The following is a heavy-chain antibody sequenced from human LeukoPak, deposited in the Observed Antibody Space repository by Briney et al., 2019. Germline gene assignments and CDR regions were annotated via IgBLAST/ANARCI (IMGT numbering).Heavy chain of an antibody. D-gene: IGHD2-2*01. CDR1: GFIFSTYW. J-gene: IGHJ4*02. CDR2: IKQDGSKT. V-gene: IGHV3-7*01. Sequence: PGGSLRLSCAASGFIFSTYWMSWVRQAPGKGLEWVANIKQDGSKTHYVDSVKGRFTISRDNAKNSLYLQMDSLRAEDTAMYYCTRDILIVPAAATAFDYWGQGTLVTVSS. CDR3: TRDILIVPAAATAFDY.